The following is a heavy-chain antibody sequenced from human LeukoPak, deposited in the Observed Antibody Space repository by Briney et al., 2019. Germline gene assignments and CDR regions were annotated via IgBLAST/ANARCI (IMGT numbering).Heavy chain of an antibody. V-gene: IGHV5-51*01. Sequence: GESLKISCKGSGYNFNTYWIVWVRQMPGKGLEWMGIIYPGDSDTKYSPSFQGQVTTSADKSISTAYLQWNSLKASDTAIYYCASYYASGSYYYDYWGQGTLVTVSS. J-gene: IGHJ4*02. CDR1: GYNFNTYW. CDR2: IYPGDSDT. CDR3: ASYYASGSYYYDY. D-gene: IGHD3-10*01.